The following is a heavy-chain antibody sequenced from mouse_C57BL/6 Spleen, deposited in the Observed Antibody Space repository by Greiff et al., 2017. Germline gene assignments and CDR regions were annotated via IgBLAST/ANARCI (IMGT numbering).Heavy chain of an antibody. J-gene: IGHJ2*01. CDR3: ARGRVTTVVATDFDY. CDR2: IYPGSGST. V-gene: IGHV1-55*01. D-gene: IGHD1-1*01. CDR1: GYTFTSYW. Sequence: QVQLQQPGAELVKPGASVKMSCKASGYTFTSYWITWVKQRPGQGLEWIGDIYPGSGSTNYNEKFKSKATLTVDTSSSTAYMQLSSLTSEDSAVYYCARGRVTTVVATDFDYWGQGTTLTVSS.